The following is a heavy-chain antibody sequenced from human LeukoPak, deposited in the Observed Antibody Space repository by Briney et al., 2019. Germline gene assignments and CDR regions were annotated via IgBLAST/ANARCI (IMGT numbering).Heavy chain of an antibody. CDR3: ARDGGYSYGSNWFDP. CDR2: ISSSAGTI. CDR1: GFTFSSYE. J-gene: IGHJ5*02. Sequence: GGSLRLSCAASGFTFSSYEMNWVRQAPGKGLKGVSYISSSAGTIYYADSVKGRFTISRDNAKNSLYLQMNSLRAEDTAVYYCARDGGYSYGSNWFDPWGQGTLVTVSS. V-gene: IGHV3-48*03. D-gene: IGHD5-18*01.